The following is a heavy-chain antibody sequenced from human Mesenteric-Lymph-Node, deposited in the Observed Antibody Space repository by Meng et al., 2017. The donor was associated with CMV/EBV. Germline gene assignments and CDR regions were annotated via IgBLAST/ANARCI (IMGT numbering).Heavy chain of an antibody. V-gene: IGHV4-39*07. J-gene: IGHJ6*02. CDR2: INHSGST. CDR1: GGSISSSSYY. Sequence: SETLSLTCTVSGGSISSSSYYWGWIRQPPGKGLEWIGEINHSGSTNYNPSLKSRVTISVDTSKNQFSLKLSSVTAADTAVYYCARNRRIAARSRAAYGMDVWGQGTTVTVSS. D-gene: IGHD6-6*01. CDR3: ARNRRIAARSRAAYGMDV.